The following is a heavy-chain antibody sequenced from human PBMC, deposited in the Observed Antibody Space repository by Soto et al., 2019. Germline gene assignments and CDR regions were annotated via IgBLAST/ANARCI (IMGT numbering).Heavy chain of an antibody. Sequence: SVKVSCKASGFTFTSSAVQWVRQARGHRLEWIGWIVVGSGNTNYAQKFQERVTITRDMSTSTAYMELSSLRSEDTAVYYCAGGYCSGGSCYSGGYYYYGMDVWGQGTTVTVSS. CDR1: GFTFTSSA. CDR2: IVVGSGNT. D-gene: IGHD2-15*01. CDR3: AGGYCSGGSCYSGGYYYYGMDV. J-gene: IGHJ6*02. V-gene: IGHV1-58*01.